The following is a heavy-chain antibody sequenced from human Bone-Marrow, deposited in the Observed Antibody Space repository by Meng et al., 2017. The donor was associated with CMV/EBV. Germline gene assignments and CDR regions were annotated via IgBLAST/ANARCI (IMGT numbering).Heavy chain of an antibody. CDR1: GFTFSDYY. V-gene: IGHV3-11*01. CDR2: ISSSGSTI. J-gene: IGHJ6*02. CDR3: ARDLRQRTFIVVVPAASGGMDV. D-gene: IGHD2-2*01. Sequence: GESLKISCAASGFTFSDYYMSWICQAPGKGLEWVSYISSSGSTIYYADSVKGRFTISRDNAKNSLYLQMNSLRAEDTAVYYCARDLRQRTFIVVVPAASGGMDVWGQGTTVTGSS.